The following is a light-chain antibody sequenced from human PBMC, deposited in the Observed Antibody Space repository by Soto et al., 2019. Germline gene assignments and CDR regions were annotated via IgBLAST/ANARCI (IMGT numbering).Light chain of an antibody. CDR1: SGSVASNY. CDR2: EDD. V-gene: IGLV6-57*03. CDR3: QCFDNNNFKWV. Sequence: NFMLTQPHSVSESPGKTVTISCTRSSGSVASNYVQWYQRRPGSAPCLLMYEDDQSSSGVPDRFSGSIDSSSNSASLTVSGLKPEDEADYYCQCFDNNNFKWVFGGGTQLTVL. J-gene: IGLJ3*02.